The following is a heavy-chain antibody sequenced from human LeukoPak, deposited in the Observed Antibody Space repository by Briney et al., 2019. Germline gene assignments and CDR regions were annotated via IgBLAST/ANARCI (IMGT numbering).Heavy chain of an antibody. CDR2: IYYSGSA. D-gene: IGHD3-22*01. V-gene: IGHV4-59*01. Sequence: SETLSLTCTVSGGSISGYYWSWIRQPPGEGLEWIGYIYYSGSANYNPSLKSRVTISVDTSKNQFSLRLSSVTAADTAVYYCARVGESSGYSVFDSWGQGTLVTVSS. J-gene: IGHJ4*02. CDR1: GGSISGYY. CDR3: ARVGESSGYSVFDS.